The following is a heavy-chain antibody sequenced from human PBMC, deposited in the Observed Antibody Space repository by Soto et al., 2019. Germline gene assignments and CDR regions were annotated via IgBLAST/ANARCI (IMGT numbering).Heavy chain of an antibody. CDR1: GFTFSSYG. Sequence: GWSLRLSFAASGFTFSSYGMHWVRQAPGKGLEWVAVISYDGSNKYYADSVKGRFTISRDNSKNTLYLQMNSLRAEDTAVYYCGRSIAAAGTRYYGMDVWGQGTTVTVSS. CDR3: GRSIAAAGTRYYGMDV. D-gene: IGHD6-13*01. J-gene: IGHJ6*02. CDR2: ISYDGSNK. V-gene: IGHV3-30*03.